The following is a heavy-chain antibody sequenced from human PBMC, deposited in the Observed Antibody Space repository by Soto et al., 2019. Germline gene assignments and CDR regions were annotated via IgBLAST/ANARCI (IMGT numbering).Heavy chain of an antibody. V-gene: IGHV4-30-4*02. J-gene: IGHJ6*02. D-gene: IGHD2-21*02. CDR2: IYYSGST. CDR1: GGSIRSGDYY. CDR3: ARDLWGYCGTDCYPLDV. Sequence: PSETLSLTCTVSGGSIRSGDYYWSWIRQPPGKGLESIGYIYYSGSTYYNPSLKSRVTISVDTSKNQFSLKLNSVTAADTAVYYCARDLWGYCGTDCYPLDVWGQGTTVTVSS.